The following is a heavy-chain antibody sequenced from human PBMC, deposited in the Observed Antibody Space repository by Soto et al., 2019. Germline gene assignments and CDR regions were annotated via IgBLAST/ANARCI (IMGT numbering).Heavy chain of an antibody. V-gene: IGHV4-39*01. D-gene: IGHD3-10*01. CDR3: ARRVTMVRGVMLPYNWFDP. Sequence: SETLSLTCTVSGGSISSSSYYWGWIRQPPGKGLEWIGSIYYSGSTYYNPSLKSRVTISVDTSKNQFSLKLSSVTAADTAVYYCARRVTMVRGVMLPYNWFDPWGQGTLVTVSS. CDR2: IYYSGST. CDR1: GGSISSSSYY. J-gene: IGHJ5*02.